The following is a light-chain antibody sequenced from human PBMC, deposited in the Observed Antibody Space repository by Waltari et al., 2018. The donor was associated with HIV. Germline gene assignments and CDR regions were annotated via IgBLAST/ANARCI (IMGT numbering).Light chain of an antibody. J-gene: IGLJ3*02. CDR3: AAWDDSLSGWV. Sequence: QSLLPPLSPGSVTAGHSATSSHPGSSYIVGGTGARCYHHVPRMCPELLMYGDDQRPSGVPARFSGSKAGTSASLAISGLQSEDEADYYCAAWDDSLSGWVFGGGTKVTVL. CDR1: SYIVGGTG. V-gene: IGLV1-44*01. CDR2: GDD.